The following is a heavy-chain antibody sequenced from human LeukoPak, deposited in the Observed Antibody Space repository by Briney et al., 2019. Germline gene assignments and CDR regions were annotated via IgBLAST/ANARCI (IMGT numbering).Heavy chain of an antibody. Sequence: GGSLRLSCEASGFTFRSYSMNWVRQAPGKGLEWVSSISSSGSYTYYGDSVKGRPTISRDNAKNSLFLQMNSLRAEDTAVYYCARDYFGSGSYPHWGQGTLVTVSS. CDR3: ARDYFGSGSYPH. V-gene: IGHV3-21*01. D-gene: IGHD3-10*01. CDR2: ISSSGSYT. CDR1: GFTFRSYS. J-gene: IGHJ4*02.